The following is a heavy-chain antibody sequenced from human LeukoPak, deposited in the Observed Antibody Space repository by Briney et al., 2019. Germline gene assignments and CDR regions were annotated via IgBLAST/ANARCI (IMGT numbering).Heavy chain of an antibody. CDR3: ARGVHTRAAFDI. V-gene: IGHV1-18*01. CDR1: VYTFTPHG. D-gene: IGHD1-26*01. CDR2: IRAYNGNT. J-gene: IGHJ3*02. Sequence: ASVKVSCKASVYTFTPHGISWVRQAPGQGLEWMGWIRAYNGNTNYAQKVQARVTMTTDTSTSTAYMELRSLRPDDTAVYYCARGVHTRAAFDIWGQGTMVTVSS.